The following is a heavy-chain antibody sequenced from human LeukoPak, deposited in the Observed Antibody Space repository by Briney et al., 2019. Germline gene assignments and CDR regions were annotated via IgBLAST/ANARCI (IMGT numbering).Heavy chain of an antibody. CDR1: GYRSDGSA. CDR3: AKDIAPAVFYYMDV. V-gene: IGHV3-9*02. Sequence: GGSLRLSCAASGYRSDGSAMHCVRQAPGKGLGRVSGNIWNTDTIAYAASVKGRFTISTDNANNSLYLQMNSLRAEDTALYYCAKDIAPAVFYYMDVWGKGTTVIVSS. J-gene: IGHJ6*03. CDR2: NIWNTDTI.